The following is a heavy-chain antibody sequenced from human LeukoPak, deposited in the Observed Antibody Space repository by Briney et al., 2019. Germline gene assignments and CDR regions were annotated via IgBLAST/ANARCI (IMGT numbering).Heavy chain of an antibody. CDR3: AKRELGYCSSTSCWGAFDI. V-gene: IGHV3-30-3*02. CDR2: ISYDGSNK. J-gene: IGHJ3*02. D-gene: IGHD2-2*01. Sequence: GRSLRLSCAASGFTFSSYAMHWVRQAPGKGLEWVAVISYDGSNKYYADSVKGRFTISRDNSKNTLYLQMNSLRAEDTAVYYCAKRELGYCSSTSCWGAFDIWGQGTMVTVSS. CDR1: GFTFSSYA.